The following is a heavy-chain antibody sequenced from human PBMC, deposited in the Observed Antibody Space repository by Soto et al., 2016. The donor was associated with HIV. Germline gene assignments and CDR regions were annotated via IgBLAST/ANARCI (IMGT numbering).Heavy chain of an antibody. CDR1: GGTFSSYA. CDR3: ASLRETLEDYFDY. V-gene: IGHV1-69*01. J-gene: IGHJ4*02. Sequence: QVQLVQSGAEVKKPGSSVKVSCKASGGTFSSYAISWVRQAPGQGLEWMGGIIPILGTANYAQKFRDRVTITADESTSTVYMELSSLRSEDTAVYYCASLRETLEDYFDYWGQGTLVTVSS. D-gene: IGHD1-1*01. CDR2: IIPILGTA.